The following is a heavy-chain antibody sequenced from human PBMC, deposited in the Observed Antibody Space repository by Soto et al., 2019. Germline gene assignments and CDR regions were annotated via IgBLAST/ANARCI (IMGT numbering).Heavy chain of an antibody. J-gene: IGHJ4*02. Sequence: GGSLRLSCAASGFTFSSYSMNWVRQAPGKGLEWVSYISSSSSTIYYADSVKGRFTISRDNAKNSLYLQMNSLRAEDTAVYYCARGFEKSYFDYWGQGTLVTVSS. CDR3: ARGFEKSYFDY. D-gene: IGHD3-9*01. V-gene: IGHV3-48*01. CDR2: ISSSSSTI. CDR1: GFTFSSYS.